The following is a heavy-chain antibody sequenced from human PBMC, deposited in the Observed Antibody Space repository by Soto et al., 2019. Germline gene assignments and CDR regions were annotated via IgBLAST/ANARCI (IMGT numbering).Heavy chain of an antibody. J-gene: IGHJ4*02. D-gene: IGHD5-12*01. V-gene: IGHV4-30-4*01. Sequence: SETLSLTCFVSGDSINNTYWWSWVRQAPGKGLEWIGYIYDSGSSYYNPSLKSRVTMSVDTSKNQFSLKLRSVTAADTAVYYCAREKGYISGPKNFDYWGQGTLVTVSS. CDR3: AREKGYISGPKNFDY. CDR1: GDSINNTYW. CDR2: IYDSGSS.